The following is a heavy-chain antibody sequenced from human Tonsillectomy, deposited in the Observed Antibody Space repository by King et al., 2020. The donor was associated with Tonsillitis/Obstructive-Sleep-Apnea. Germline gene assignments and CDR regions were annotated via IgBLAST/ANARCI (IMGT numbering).Heavy chain of an antibody. J-gene: IGHJ3*02. CDR2: IYHSVST. CDR1: GGSISSSNW. CDR3: ARDRGFYGDSSFDI. V-gene: IGHV4-4*02. D-gene: IGHD4-17*01. Sequence: VQLQESGPGLVKPSGTLSLTCAVSGGSISSSNWWSWVRQPPGKGLEWIGDIYHSVSTNYNPSLKSRVTISVDKPKNQFSLRLTSVTAADTAVYYCARDRGFYGDSSFDIWGQGTMVAVSS.